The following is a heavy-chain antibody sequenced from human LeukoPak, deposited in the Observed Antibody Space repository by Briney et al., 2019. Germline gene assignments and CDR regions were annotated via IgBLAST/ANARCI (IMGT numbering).Heavy chain of an antibody. V-gene: IGHV3-7*01. J-gene: IGHJ4*02. D-gene: IGHD5-12*01. Sequence: GGSLRLSCEASGFTFSNYWMSWVRQAPGKGLKWVANIKHDGSEDHYVDSVRGRFTISRDNAKNSLFLQMNSLRAEDTAVYYCGRGGMGEYTGYDDFWGQGTLVTVSS. CDR1: GFTFSNYW. CDR3: GRGGMGEYTGYDDF. CDR2: IKHDGSED.